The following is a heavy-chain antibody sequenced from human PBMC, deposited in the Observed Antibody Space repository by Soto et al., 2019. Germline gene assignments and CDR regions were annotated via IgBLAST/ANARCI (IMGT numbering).Heavy chain of an antibody. V-gene: IGHV3-23*01. J-gene: IGHJ4*02. CDR1: GFTFFNYA. D-gene: IGHD3-9*01. Sequence: WGSLRLSCAASGFTFFNYAITFFRHSPFKWLECVSRISGSGGGTYYADSVKGRFTISRDNSENTLYLHLNSLRVEDTAIYYCARIPHRYDALTGPGYWGQGALVTVSS. CDR2: ISGSGGGT. CDR3: ARIPHRYDALTGPGY.